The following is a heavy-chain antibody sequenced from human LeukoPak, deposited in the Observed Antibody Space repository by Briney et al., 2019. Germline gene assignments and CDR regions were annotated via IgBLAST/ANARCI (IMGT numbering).Heavy chain of an antibody. CDR2: IRYDGSNK. Sequence: PGGSLRLSCAASGFTFSSYGMHWVRQAPGKGLEWVAFIRYDGSNKYYADSVKGRFTISRDNSKNTLYLQMNSLRAEDTAVYYCAKDLSSLYYYDSSGYEGDAFDIWGQGTMVTVSS. CDR1: GFTFSSYG. V-gene: IGHV3-30*02. D-gene: IGHD3-22*01. J-gene: IGHJ3*02. CDR3: AKDLSSLYYYDSSGYEGDAFDI.